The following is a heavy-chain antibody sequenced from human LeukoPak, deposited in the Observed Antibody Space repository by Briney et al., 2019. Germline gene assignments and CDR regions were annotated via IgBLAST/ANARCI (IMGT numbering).Heavy chain of an antibody. J-gene: IGHJ4*02. Sequence: GGSLRLSCAVSGFTFNSFWMSWVRQAPGKGLQWVSYISSSSNIIYYADSVKGRFTISRDNAKNSLFLQMNSLRAEDTAVYYCARDFAREFTIDYWGQGTLVTVSS. V-gene: IGHV3-48*01. D-gene: IGHD3-10*01. CDR3: ARDFAREFTIDY. CDR2: ISSSSNII. CDR1: GFTFNSFW.